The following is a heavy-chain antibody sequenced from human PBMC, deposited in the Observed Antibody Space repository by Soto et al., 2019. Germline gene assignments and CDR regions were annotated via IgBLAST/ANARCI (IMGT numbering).Heavy chain of an antibody. CDR1: GFRFSTYT. J-gene: IGHJ4*02. Sequence: PGGSLRLSCSGSGFRFSTYTMNWVRQARGKGLEWVSGIYGNGAGTFYGESMKGRVTISRDNSKNMVFLQMNSLRGDDTAVYYCAKVTLSDSVVTEHYFDYWGQGTLVTVSS. CDR2: IYGNGAGT. V-gene: IGHV3-23*01. D-gene: IGHD2-15*01. CDR3: AKVTLSDSVVTEHYFDY.